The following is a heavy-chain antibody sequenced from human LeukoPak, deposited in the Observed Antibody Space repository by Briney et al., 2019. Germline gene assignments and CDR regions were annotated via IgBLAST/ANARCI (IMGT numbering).Heavy chain of an antibody. V-gene: IGHV4-30-2*01. CDR3: ARAGDYYDSSGYYYEYYFDY. Sequence: SETLSLTCAVSGGSISSGGYSWSWIRQPPGQGLEWIGYIYHSGSTYYNPSLKTRVTISVDRSKNQFSLKLSSVTAADTAEYYCARAGDYYDSSGYYYEYYFDYWGQGTLVTVSS. CDR1: GGSISSGGYS. J-gene: IGHJ4*02. D-gene: IGHD3-22*01. CDR2: IYHSGST.